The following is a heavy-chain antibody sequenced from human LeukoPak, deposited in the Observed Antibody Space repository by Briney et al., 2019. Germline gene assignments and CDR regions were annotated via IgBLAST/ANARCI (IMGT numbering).Heavy chain of an antibody. CDR2: IYYSGTT. D-gene: IGHD6-19*01. CDR3: ARAVSGRFDY. CDR1: GGSISSGAHY. Sequence: PSETLSLTCTVSGGSISSGAHYWSWIRQHPGKGLVWIGYIYYSGTTYYNPSLNSRVTISVDTTKNQFSMRLSSVTAADTAIYYCARAVSGRFDYWGQGTLVTVSS. V-gene: IGHV4-30-4*08. J-gene: IGHJ4*02.